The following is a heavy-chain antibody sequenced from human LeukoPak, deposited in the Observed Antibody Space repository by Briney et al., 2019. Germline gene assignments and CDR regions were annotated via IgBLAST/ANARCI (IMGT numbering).Heavy chain of an antibody. J-gene: IGHJ3*01. CDR2: ISSSGSSL. Sequence: GGSLRLSCAASGFTFSDHFMNWVRQAPGKGLEWVSSISSSGSSLLYADSLRGRFTISRDNAKNSLYLQMNSLRPEDTAVYFCARERYSRSSHDALDLWGQGTMVTVSS. CDR1: GFTFSDHF. D-gene: IGHD6-6*01. V-gene: IGHV3-21*01. CDR3: ARERYSRSSHDALDL.